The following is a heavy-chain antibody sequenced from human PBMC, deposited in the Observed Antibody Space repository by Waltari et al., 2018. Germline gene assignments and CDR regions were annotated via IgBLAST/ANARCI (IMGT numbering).Heavy chain of an antibody. D-gene: IGHD6-19*01. CDR3: ARRRYSSGWYGLSHAFDI. CDR2: INHRGST. J-gene: IGHJ3*02. Sequence: QVQLQQWGAGLLKPSETLSLTCAVYGGSFSGYYWSWIRQPPGKGLEWIGEINHRGSTNYNPSLKSRFTISVDTSKNQFSLKLSSVTAADTAVYYCARRRYSSGWYGLSHAFDIWGQGTMVTVSS. V-gene: IGHV4-34*01. CDR1: GGSFSGYY.